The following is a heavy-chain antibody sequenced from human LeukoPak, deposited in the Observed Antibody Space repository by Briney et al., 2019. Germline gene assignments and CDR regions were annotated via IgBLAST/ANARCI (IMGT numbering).Heavy chain of an antibody. J-gene: IGHJ6*03. CDR3: ARHARGLGYCSGGSCPPRPPTRGYYMDV. CDR2: IYTSGST. D-gene: IGHD2-15*01. V-gene: IGHV4-4*07. Sequence: SETLSLTCTVSGGSISSYYWSWIRQPAGKGLEWIGRIYTSGSTNYNPSLKSRVTISVDTSKNQFSLKLSSVTAADTAVYYCARHARGLGYCSGGSCPPRPPTRGYYMDVWGKGTTVTVSS. CDR1: GGSISSYY.